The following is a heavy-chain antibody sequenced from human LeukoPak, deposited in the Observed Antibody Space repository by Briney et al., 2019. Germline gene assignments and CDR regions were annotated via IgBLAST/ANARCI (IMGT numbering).Heavy chain of an antibody. CDR3: ARHRAEMPTITDVTFDM. Sequence: SETLSLTCSVSGTSITPYSWSWIRQPPGRGLEWIGYFYTSGDSHQNPSLMRGDTMSIDASKKHFSLRLSSMTAADTAVYYCARHRAEMPTITDVTFDMWGQGTMVTVSS. CDR2: FYTSGDS. V-gene: IGHV4-4*09. J-gene: IGHJ3*02. CDR1: GTSITPYS. D-gene: IGHD5-24*01.